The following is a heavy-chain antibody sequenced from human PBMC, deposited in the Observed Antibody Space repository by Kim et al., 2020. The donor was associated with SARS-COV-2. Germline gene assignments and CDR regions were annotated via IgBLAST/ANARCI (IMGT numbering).Heavy chain of an antibody. Sequence: KGRFTSSRDNAKNSLYLQMNSLRAEDTAVYYCARRLVAAPKFYYYYGMDVWGQGTTVTVSS. CDR3: ARRLVAAPKFYYYYGMDV. D-gene: IGHD2-15*01. J-gene: IGHJ6*02. V-gene: IGHV3-48*03.